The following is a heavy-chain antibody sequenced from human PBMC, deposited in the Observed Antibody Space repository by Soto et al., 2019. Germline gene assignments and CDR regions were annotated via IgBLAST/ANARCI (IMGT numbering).Heavy chain of an antibody. J-gene: IGHJ5*02. Sequence: SQTLELTCGISGDSVSSNSSACNFIRQSPSRGLEWLGRTYYRSKWYNDYAVSVKSRITINPDTSKNQFSLQLNSVTPEDTAVYYCASSAGGDWFDPLGQGTLVTVSS. CDR2: TYYRSKWYN. CDR3: ASSAGGDWFDP. V-gene: IGHV6-1*01. CDR1: GDSVSSNSSA. D-gene: IGHD3-16*01.